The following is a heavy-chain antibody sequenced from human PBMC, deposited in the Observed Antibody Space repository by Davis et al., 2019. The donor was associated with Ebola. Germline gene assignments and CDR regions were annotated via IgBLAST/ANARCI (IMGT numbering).Heavy chain of an antibody. V-gene: IGHV1-3*01. CDR1: GYTFTSYA. CDR2: INAGNGNT. Sequence: ASVKVSCKASGYTFTSYAMHWVRQAPGQRLEWMGWINAGNGNTKYSQKFQGRVTITRDTSASTAYMELSSLRSEDTAVYYCARGFSGNYFFDYWGQGTLVTVSS. J-gene: IGHJ4*02. CDR3: ARGFSGNYFFDY. D-gene: IGHD1-26*01.